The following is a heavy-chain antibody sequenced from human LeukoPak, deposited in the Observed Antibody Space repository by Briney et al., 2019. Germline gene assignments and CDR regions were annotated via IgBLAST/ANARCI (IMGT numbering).Heavy chain of an antibody. CDR1: GFTFSAYA. J-gene: IGHJ4*02. CDR2: ISSNGGSS. Sequence: GGSLRLSCSASGFTFSAYAMYWVRQAPGKGLEYVSGISSNGGSSFYADSVKGRFTISRDNSKSTLYLQMSSLRAEDTAVYYCVKITSVTGGDCWGQGTRLTVSS. V-gene: IGHV3-64D*09. D-gene: IGHD1-1*01. CDR3: VKITSVTGGDC.